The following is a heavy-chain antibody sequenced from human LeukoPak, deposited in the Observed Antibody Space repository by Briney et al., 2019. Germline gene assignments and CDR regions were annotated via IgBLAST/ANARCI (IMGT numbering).Heavy chain of an antibody. CDR2: IYSGGST. Sequence: GGSLSLFCGLWGFLDSSKYMRGVRQARGKGLEWVSVIYSGGSTYYADSVKGRFTISRDNSKNTVYLQMNSLRAEDTAVYYCARESSGWLQLFDYWGQGTLVTVSS. CDR3: ARESSGWLQLFDY. CDR1: GFLDSSKY. V-gene: IGHV3-66*01. D-gene: IGHD5-24*01. J-gene: IGHJ4*02.